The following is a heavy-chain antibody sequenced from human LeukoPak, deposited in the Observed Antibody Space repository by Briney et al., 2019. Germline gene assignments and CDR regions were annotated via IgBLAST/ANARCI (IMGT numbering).Heavy chain of an antibody. CDR1: GYTFTGYY. V-gene: IGHV1-2*02. Sequence: ASVKVSCKASGYTFTGYYMHWVRQAPGQGLEWMGWINPNSGGTNYAQKFQGRVTMTRDTSLSTAYMERSRLRADDTAVYYCARAMTVVVAATLHYWGQGTLVTVSS. CDR2: INPNSGGT. J-gene: IGHJ4*02. D-gene: IGHD2-15*01. CDR3: ARAMTVVVAATLHY.